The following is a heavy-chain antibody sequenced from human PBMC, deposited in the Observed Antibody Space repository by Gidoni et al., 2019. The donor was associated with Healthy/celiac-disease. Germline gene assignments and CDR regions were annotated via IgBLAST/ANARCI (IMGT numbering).Heavy chain of an antibody. CDR1: GGTFSSYA. V-gene: IGHV1-69*01. CDR2: IIPIFGTA. J-gene: IGHJ4*02. D-gene: IGHD5-18*01. Sequence: QVQLVQSGAEVKKPGSSVKVSCKASGGTFSSYAISWVRQAPGQGLEWMGGIIPIFGTANYAQKFQGRVTITADESTSTAYMELSSLRSEDTAVYYCAGGGRGYSYGYLGCFDYWGQGTLVTVSS. CDR3: AGGGRGYSYGYLGCFDY.